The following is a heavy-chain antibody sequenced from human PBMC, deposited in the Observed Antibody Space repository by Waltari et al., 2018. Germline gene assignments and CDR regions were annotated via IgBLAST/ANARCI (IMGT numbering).Heavy chain of an antibody. J-gene: IGHJ4*02. D-gene: IGHD6-13*01. Sequence: QVQLVESGGGVVQPGRSLRLPCAASGFTFTSYGMHWVRQAPGKGLEWVAVMWYDGSNQYYADSVKGRFTISRDISKSTLYLQMNSLGPQDTAVYYCARQGYSGSSLTYDYWGQGTLVTVSS. CDR2: MWYDGSNQ. V-gene: IGHV3-33*01. CDR1: GFTFTSYG. CDR3: ARQGYSGSSLTYDY.